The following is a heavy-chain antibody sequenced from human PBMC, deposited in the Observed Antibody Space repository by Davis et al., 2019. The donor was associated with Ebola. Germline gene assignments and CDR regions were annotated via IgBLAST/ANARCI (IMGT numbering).Heavy chain of an antibody. D-gene: IGHD6-19*01. CDR2: INPNSGVT. CDR1: GYTFTGYY. V-gene: IGHV1-2*06. J-gene: IGHJ4*02. CDR3: ARDGYTSGWYNYGGFDY. Sequence: ASVKVSCKASGYTFTGYYIHWVRQAPGQGLEWMGRINPNSGVTNYAQKFQGRVTMSRDTSINTAYMELRSLRSDDTAVYYCARDGYTSGWYNYGGFDYLGQGTLVTVSS.